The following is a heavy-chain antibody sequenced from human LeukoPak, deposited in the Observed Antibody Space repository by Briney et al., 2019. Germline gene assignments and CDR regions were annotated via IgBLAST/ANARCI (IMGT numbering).Heavy chain of an antibody. CDR2: IYYSGST. CDR3: ARDRQWGGGRSLSWFDP. CDR1: GGSISSYY. J-gene: IGHJ5*02. Sequence: PSETLSLTCTVSGGSISSYYWSWIRQPPGKGLEWIGYIYYSGSTNYNPSLKSRVTISVDTSKNQFSLKLSSVTAADTAVYYCARDRQWGGGRSLSWFDPWGQGTLVTVSS. V-gene: IGHV4-59*01. D-gene: IGHD2-15*01.